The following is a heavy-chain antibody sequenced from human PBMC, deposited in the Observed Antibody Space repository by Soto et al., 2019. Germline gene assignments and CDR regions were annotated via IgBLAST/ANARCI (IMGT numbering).Heavy chain of an antibody. CDR3: ARDSVGSDWPLNGNYYYYGMDV. D-gene: IGHD3-9*01. CDR1: GGSISSGGYY. J-gene: IGHJ6*02. V-gene: IGHV4-31*02. Sequence: PSETLSLTCTVSGGSISSGGYYWSWIRQHPGKGLEWIGYIYYSGSTYYNPSLKSRVTISVDTSKNQFSLKLSSVTAADTAVYYCARDSVGSDWPLNGNYYYYGMDVWGQGTTVTVSS. CDR2: IYYSGST.